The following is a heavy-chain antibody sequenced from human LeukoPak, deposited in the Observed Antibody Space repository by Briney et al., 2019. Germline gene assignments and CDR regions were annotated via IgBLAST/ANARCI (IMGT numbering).Heavy chain of an antibody. D-gene: IGHD3-10*01. CDR1: GGSISTYY. V-gene: IGHV4-59*01. CDR2: IYYSGST. Sequence: SETLSLTCTVSGGSISTYYWSWIRQPPGKGLEWIGYIYYSGSTNYNPSLKSRVTLSVDTSKNQFSLNLSSVTAADTAVYYCARRPFMVRGVRAFDPWGQGTLVTVSS. CDR3: ARRPFMVRGVRAFDP. J-gene: IGHJ5*02.